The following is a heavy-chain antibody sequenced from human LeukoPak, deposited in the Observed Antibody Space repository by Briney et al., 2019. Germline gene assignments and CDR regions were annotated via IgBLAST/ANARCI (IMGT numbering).Heavy chain of an antibody. CDR1: GFTFSSYS. J-gene: IGHJ4*02. Sequence: GGSLRLSCAASGFTFSSYSMNWVRQAPGKGLEWVSSISSSSGYIYYADSVKGRFTISRDNAKNTLYLQMNSLRAEDTAVYYCVIYYYGSGSYTIWGQGTLVTVSS. D-gene: IGHD3-10*01. CDR2: ISSSSGYI. V-gene: IGHV3-21*04. CDR3: VIYYYGSGSYTI.